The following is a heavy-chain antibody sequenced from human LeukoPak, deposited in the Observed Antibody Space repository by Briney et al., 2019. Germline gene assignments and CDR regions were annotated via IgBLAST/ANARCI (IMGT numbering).Heavy chain of an antibody. D-gene: IGHD2-15*01. CDR2: ISSSSSYI. J-gene: IGHJ3*01. Sequence: GSLRLSCAASGLTFSSYSMNWVRQAPGKGLEWVSSISSSSSYIYYADSVKGRFTISRDNAKNSLYLQMNSLRVEDTAVYYCARDHPIVVVVAATPLPTDAFDVWGQGTMVTVSS. CDR3: ARDHPIVVVVAATPLPTDAFDV. CDR1: GLTFSSYS. V-gene: IGHV3-21*01.